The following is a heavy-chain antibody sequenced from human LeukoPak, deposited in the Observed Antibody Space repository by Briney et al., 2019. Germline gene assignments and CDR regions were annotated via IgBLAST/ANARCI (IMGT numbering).Heavy chain of an antibody. D-gene: IGHD5-24*01. CDR1: GVSISSYY. CDR2: VYYSGST. J-gene: IGHJ4*02. Sequence: SSETLSLTCTVSGVSISSYYWSWNRQPPGKGLEWIGYVYYSGSTNYNPSLKSRVTISVDTSKNQFSLRLSSVTAADTAVYYCARERRDGYKVYFDYWGQGTLVTVSS. V-gene: IGHV4-59*01. CDR3: ARERRDGYKVYFDY.